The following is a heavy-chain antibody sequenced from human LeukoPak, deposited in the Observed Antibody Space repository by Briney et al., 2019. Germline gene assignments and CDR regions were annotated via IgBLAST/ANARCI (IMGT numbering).Heavy chain of an antibody. V-gene: IGHV1-69*13. CDR3: ARDLVDIVVVPAAILGWFDP. D-gene: IGHD2-2*02. CDR2: IIPIFGTA. Sequence: ASVKVSCKASGGTFSSYAISWVRQAPGQGLEWMGGIIPIFGTANYAQKFQGRVTITADESTSTAYMELSSLRSEDTAVYYCARDLVDIVVVPAAILGWFDPWGQGTLVTVSS. J-gene: IGHJ5*02. CDR1: GGTFSSYA.